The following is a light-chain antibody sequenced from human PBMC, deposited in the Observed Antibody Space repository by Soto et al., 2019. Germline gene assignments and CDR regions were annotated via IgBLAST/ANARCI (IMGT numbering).Light chain of an antibody. J-gene: IGKJ1*01. Sequence: EIVMTQSPATLSVSPGERANLSCRASQSVSSNFAWYQQKPGQAPRLLIYDASTRATGIPARFSGSGSGTEFTLTISSLQSEDFAVYYCQQYKKWPRTFGHGTKVDIK. CDR2: DAS. CDR1: QSVSSN. V-gene: IGKV3-15*01. CDR3: QQYKKWPRT.